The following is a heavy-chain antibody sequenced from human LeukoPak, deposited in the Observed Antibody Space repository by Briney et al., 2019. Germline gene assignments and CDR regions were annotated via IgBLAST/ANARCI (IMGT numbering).Heavy chain of an antibody. J-gene: IGHJ4*02. CDR1: GFTFSSSA. D-gene: IGHD2-15*01. Sequence: GGSLRLSCAASGFTFSSSAMSWVRQAPGKGLEWVSAISNNGGYTYYADSVQGRFTISRDNPKSTLCLQMNSLRAEDTAVYYCAKQLGYCSDGSCYFPYWGQGTLVTVSS. CDR2: ISNNGGYT. V-gene: IGHV3-23*01. CDR3: AKQLGYCSDGSCYFPY.